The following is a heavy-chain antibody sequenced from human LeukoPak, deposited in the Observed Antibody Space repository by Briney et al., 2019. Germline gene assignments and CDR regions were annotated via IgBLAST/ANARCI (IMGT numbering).Heavy chain of an antibody. D-gene: IGHD6-19*01. J-gene: IGHJ3*02. CDR1: GFSLSTSGVG. Sequence: SGPTLVKPTQTLTLTCTFSGFSLSTSGVGVGWIRQPPGKALEWLALIYWDDDKRYSPSLKSRLTITKDTSKNQVVLTMTNMDPVDTATYYCAHRSIAVATVTFDIWGQGTMVTVSS. CDR2: IYWDDDK. CDR3: AHRSIAVATVTFDI. V-gene: IGHV2-5*02.